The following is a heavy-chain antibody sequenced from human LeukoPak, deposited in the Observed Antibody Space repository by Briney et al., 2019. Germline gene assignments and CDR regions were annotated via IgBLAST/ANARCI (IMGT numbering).Heavy chain of an antibody. D-gene: IGHD1-26*01. J-gene: IGHJ4*02. CDR3: ARERPDSGSHFDY. Sequence: GGSLRLSCAASGFTSSSYAMHWVRQAPGKGLEWVAVISYDGSNKYYADSVKGRFTISRDNSKNTLYLQMNSLRAEDTAVYYCARERPDSGSHFDYWGQGTLVTVSS. V-gene: IGHV3-30*04. CDR2: ISYDGSNK. CDR1: GFTSSSYA.